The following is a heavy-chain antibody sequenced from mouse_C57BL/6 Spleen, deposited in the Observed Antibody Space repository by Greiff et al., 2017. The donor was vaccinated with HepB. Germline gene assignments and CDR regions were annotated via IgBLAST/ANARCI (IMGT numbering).Heavy chain of an antibody. CDR3: AREGVGAMDY. V-gene: IGHV1-54*01. Sequence: VQLVESGAELVRPGPSVKVSCKASGYAFTNYLIEWVKQRPGQGLEWIGVINPGSGGTNYNEKFKGKATLTADKSSSTAYMQLSSLTSEDSAVYFCAREGVGAMDYWGQGTSVTVSS. J-gene: IGHJ4*01. CDR1: GYAFTNYL. CDR2: INPGSGGT.